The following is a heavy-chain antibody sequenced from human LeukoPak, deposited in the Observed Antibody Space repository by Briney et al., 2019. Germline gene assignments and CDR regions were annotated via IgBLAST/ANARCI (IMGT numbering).Heavy chain of an antibody. V-gene: IGHV1-18*01. CDR3: ARVPSTGYYDSSGDDY. Sequence: ASVKVSCRASGYAFTSYGISWVRQAPGQGLEWMGWIGAYNGNTNYAQKLQGRVTMTTDTSTSTAYMELRSLRSDDTAVYYCARVPSTGYYDSSGDDYWGQGTLVTLSS. CDR1: GYAFTSYG. CDR2: IGAYNGNT. D-gene: IGHD3-22*01. J-gene: IGHJ4*02.